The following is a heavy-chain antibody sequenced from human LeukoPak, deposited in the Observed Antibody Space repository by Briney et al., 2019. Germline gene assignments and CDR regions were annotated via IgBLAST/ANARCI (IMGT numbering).Heavy chain of an antibody. D-gene: IGHD4-17*01. V-gene: IGHV4-61*01. J-gene: IGHJ3*02. CDR2: IYYSGST. CDR3: ARDRSHYGDYAGGAFDI. CDR1: GGSISSSSYY. Sequence: SETLSLTCTVSGGSISSSSYYWGWIRQPPGKGLEWIGYIYYSGSTNYNPSLKSRVTISVDTSKNQFSLKLSSVTAADTAVYYCARDRSHYGDYAGGAFDIWGQGTMVTVSS.